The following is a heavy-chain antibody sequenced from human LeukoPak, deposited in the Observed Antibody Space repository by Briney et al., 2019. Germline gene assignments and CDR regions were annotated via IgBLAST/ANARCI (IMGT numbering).Heavy chain of an antibody. V-gene: IGHV3-43*02. CDR1: GFTFDDYA. Sequence: SGGSLRLSCAASGFTFDDYAMHWVRQAPGKGLEWVSLISGDGGSTYYADSVKGRFPISRDNSKNSLYLQMNSLRTEDTALYYCAKDLAGGSFSSFDYWGQGTLVTVSS. D-gene: IGHD1-26*01. J-gene: IGHJ4*02. CDR2: ISGDGGST. CDR3: AKDLAGGSFSSFDY.